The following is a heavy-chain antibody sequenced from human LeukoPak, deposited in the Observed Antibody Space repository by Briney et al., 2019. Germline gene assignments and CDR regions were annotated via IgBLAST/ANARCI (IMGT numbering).Heavy chain of an antibody. Sequence: GGSLRLSCAASGFTFSSYSMNWVRQAPGKGPEWVSYISSSSSTIYYADSVKGRFTISRDNAKNSLYLQMNSLRAEDTAVYYCARDTPYIVGGGGEDYWGQGTLVTVSS. CDR2: ISSSSSTI. D-gene: IGHD1-26*01. V-gene: IGHV3-48*01. CDR1: GFTFSSYS. CDR3: ARDTPYIVGGGGEDY. J-gene: IGHJ4*02.